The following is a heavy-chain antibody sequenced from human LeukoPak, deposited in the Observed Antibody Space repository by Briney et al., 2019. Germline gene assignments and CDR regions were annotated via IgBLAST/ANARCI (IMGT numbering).Heavy chain of an antibody. Sequence: SETLSLTCAVSGDSISSSHWWSWVRQPPGKGLEWIGEVYHTGDTNYNPSLKSRITISVDKSNNQFSLKLTSVTAADTAVNYCTRGGTDALSYWGQGTLVTVSS. J-gene: IGHJ4*02. CDR2: VYHTGDT. CDR1: GDSISSSHW. CDR3: TRGGTDALSY. D-gene: IGHD3-16*01. V-gene: IGHV4-4*02.